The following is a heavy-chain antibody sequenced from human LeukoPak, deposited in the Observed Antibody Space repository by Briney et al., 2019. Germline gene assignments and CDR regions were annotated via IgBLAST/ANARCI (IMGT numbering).Heavy chain of an antibody. CDR1: GFTFSSYA. CDR2: ISYDGSNK. V-gene: IGHV3-30-3*01. CDR3: ARDRKGNSR. Sequence: GGSLRLSCAASGFTFSSYAMHWVRQAPGKGLEWVAVISYDGSNKYYADSVKGRFTISRDNSKNTLYLQMNSLRAEDTAVYYCARDRKGNSRWGQGTLVTVSS. J-gene: IGHJ4*02. D-gene: IGHD4-23*01.